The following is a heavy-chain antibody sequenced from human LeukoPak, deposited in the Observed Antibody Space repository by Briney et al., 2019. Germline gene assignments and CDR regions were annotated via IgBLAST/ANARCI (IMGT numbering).Heavy chain of an antibody. J-gene: IGHJ4*02. Sequence: GASVKVSCKASGGTFRSNAISWVRRAPGQGLEWMGGIIPIFGTANYAQKFQGRVTITADESTSTAHMELSSLRSEDTAVYYCARDRVGAFRYYFDYWGQGTLVTVSS. CDR3: ARDRVGAFRYYFDY. V-gene: IGHV1-69*13. CDR1: GGTFRSNA. CDR2: IIPIFGTA. D-gene: IGHD1-14*01.